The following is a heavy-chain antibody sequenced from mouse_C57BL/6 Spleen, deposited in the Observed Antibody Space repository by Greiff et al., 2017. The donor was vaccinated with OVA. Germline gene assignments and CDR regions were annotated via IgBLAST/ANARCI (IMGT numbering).Heavy chain of an antibody. J-gene: IGHJ1*03. Sequence: DVKLVESGGGLVKPGGSLKLSCAASGFTFSDYGMHWVRQAPEKGLEWVAYISSGSSTIYYADTVKGRFTISRDNAKNTLFLQMTSLRSEDTAMYYCARGKLRGYFDVWGTGTTVTVSS. CDR3: ARGKLRGYFDV. CDR2: ISSGSSTI. CDR1: GFTFSDYG. D-gene: IGHD1-1*01. V-gene: IGHV5-17*01.